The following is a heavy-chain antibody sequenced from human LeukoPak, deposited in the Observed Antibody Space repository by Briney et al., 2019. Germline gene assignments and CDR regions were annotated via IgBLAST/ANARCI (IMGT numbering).Heavy chain of an antibody. CDR2: IYHSGST. J-gene: IGHJ4*02. CDR3: ARVGILTGYPYYFDY. D-gene: IGHD3-9*01. Sequence: TSSGTLSLTCAVSGGSISSSNWWSWVRQPPGKGLEWIGEIYHSGSTNYNPSLKSRVTMSVDSSKNQFSLKVSSVTAADTAVYYCARVGILTGYPYYFDYWGQGTLVTVSS. CDR1: GGSISSSNW. V-gene: IGHV4-4*02.